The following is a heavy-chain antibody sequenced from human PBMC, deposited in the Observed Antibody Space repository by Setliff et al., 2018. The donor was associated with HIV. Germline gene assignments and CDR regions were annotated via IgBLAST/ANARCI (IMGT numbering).Heavy chain of an antibody. V-gene: IGHV4-39*01. CDR1: GASISSSNFY. CDR2: FYFGGRT. J-gene: IGHJ4*02. Sequence: SETLSLTCTVSGASISSSNFYWSWIRRSPGKGLEWIGSFYFGGRTHYNPSLKSRVTISVDTLRNKFSLDLSSVTAADAAVFFCARQYWGGGSSGLVYYFDNWGQGMSVTVSS. D-gene: IGHD6-19*01. CDR3: ARQYWGGGSSGLVYYFDN.